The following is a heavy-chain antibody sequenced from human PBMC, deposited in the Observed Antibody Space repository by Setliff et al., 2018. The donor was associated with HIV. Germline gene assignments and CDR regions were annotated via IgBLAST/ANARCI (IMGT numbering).Heavy chain of an antibody. V-gene: IGHV4-39*01. CDR2: IYYSGNT. J-gene: IGHJ2*01. CDR3: ARAAYSGTYLWEPASDL. D-gene: IGHD1-26*01. Sequence: NPSETLSLTCTVSGASISGSSFYWGWIRQPPGRGLEWIGTIYYSGNTYYNPSLKSRVSISIDASKNQFSLNLASATAADTAVYYCARAAYSGTYLWEPASDLWGPGTLVTVSS. CDR1: GASISGSSFY.